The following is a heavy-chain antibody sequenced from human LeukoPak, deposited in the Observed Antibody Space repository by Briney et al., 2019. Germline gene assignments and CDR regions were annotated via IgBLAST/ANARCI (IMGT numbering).Heavy chain of an antibody. V-gene: IGHV3-30*01. D-gene: IGHD2-2*01. J-gene: IGHJ4*02. CDR1: GFTFSSYA. CDR2: ISYDGSNK. Sequence: GGSLRLSCAASGFTFSSYAMHWVRQAPGKGLEWVAVISYDGSNKYYADSVKGRFTISRDNSKNTLYLQMNSLRAEDTAVYYCARDQVKIVVVAAAMNYWGQGTLVTVSS. CDR3: ARDQVKIVVVAAAMNY.